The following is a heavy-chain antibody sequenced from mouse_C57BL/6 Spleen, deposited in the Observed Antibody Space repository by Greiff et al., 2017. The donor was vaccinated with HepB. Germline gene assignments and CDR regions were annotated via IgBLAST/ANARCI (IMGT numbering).Heavy chain of an antibody. V-gene: IGHV1-47*01. Sequence: VKLVESGAELVKPGASVKMSCKASGYTFTTYPIEWMKQNHGKSLEWIGNFHPYNDDTKYNEKFKGKATLTVEKSSSTVYLELSRLTSDDSAVYYCARRAYYGSLYWYFDVWGTGTTVTVSS. CDR1: GYTFTTYP. J-gene: IGHJ1*03. D-gene: IGHD1-1*01. CDR3: ARRAYYGSLYWYFDV. CDR2: FHPYNDDT.